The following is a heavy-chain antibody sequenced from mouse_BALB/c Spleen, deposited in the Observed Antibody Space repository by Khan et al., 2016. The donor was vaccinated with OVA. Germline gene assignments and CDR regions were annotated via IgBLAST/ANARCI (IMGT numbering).Heavy chain of an antibody. CDR3: ARGGAAYYRSDRGAMDY. CDR2: INTHSGVP. CDR1: GYTLTNAG. V-gene: IGHV9-4*02. D-gene: IGHD2-12*01. J-gene: IGHJ4*01. Sequence: LVESGPELKKPGETVRISCKASGYTLTNAGMQWVQQMPGKGLEWIGWINTHSGVPKYAEDFKGRFTFSLDTSASTVYLQITNLKNEYTATYFCARGGAAYYRSDRGAMDYWGQGTSVTVPS.